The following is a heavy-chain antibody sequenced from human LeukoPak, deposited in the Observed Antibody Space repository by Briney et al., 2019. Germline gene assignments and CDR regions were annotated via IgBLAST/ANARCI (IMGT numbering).Heavy chain of an antibody. Sequence: SETLSLTCTVSGGSIGSSCYRWGWIRQPPGKGLEWIGTICYTGSTYYTPSLKSRVTISVDTSKNPFSLKLTSVTAADTAVYYCARWAMAAADYWGQGTLVTVSS. CDR2: ICYTGST. V-gene: IGHV4-39*01. D-gene: IGHD6-13*01. CDR3: ARWAMAAADY. J-gene: IGHJ4*02. CDR1: GGSIGSSCYR.